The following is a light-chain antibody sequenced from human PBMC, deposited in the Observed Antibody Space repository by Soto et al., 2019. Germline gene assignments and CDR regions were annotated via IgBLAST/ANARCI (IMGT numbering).Light chain of an antibody. J-gene: IGLJ3*02. CDR3: AAWDDSLSGRV. Sequence: QSVLTQPPSASGTPGQGVAISCSGSSSNIGTYTVNWYQRLPGTAPKLLIYNNNERPSGVPDRFSASKSGTSASLAISGLQSEDEAEYYCAAWDDSLSGRVFGGGTQLTVL. CDR1: SSNIGTYT. V-gene: IGLV1-44*01. CDR2: NNN.